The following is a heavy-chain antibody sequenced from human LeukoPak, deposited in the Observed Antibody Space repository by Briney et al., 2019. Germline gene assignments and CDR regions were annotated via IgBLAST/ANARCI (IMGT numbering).Heavy chain of an antibody. CDR3: ARVPYNWNDPAHFDY. J-gene: IGHJ4*02. CDR2: IDPDGSSI. V-gene: IGHV3-74*01. CDR1: GFTFSGSW. Sequence: PGGSLRLSCAASGFTFSGSWMHWVRQAPGKGLVWVSRIDPDGSSISYADSVKGRFTISRDNAKNTLYLQMNSLRAEDTAVYYCARVPYNWNDPAHFDYWGQGTLVTVSS. D-gene: IGHD1-20*01.